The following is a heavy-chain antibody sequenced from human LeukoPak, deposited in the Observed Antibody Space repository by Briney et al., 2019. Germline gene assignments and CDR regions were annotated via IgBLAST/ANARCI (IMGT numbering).Heavy chain of an antibody. D-gene: IGHD3-10*01. CDR3: LRVKRFPTVWFDP. V-gene: IGHV1-8*01. CDR2: MNPITGST. J-gene: IGHJ5*02. CDR1: GYTFSDYD. Sequence: ASVKVSCKASGYTFSDYDINWVRQAAGQRLEWMGWMNPITGSTGYVQKFRGRIIMTRDTSITTAFMELTSLTSDDTAIYYSLRVKRFPTVWFDPWGQGTLVSVSS.